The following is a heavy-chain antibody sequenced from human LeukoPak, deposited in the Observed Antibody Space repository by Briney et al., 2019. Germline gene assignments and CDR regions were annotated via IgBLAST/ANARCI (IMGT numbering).Heavy chain of an antibody. CDR2: MNPNSGNT. D-gene: IGHD6-13*01. J-gene: IGHJ6*02. CDR3: ARGTYSSSWYNYYYYYGIDV. Sequence: ASVKVSCKASGYTFTSYDINWVRQATGQGLEWMGWMNPNSGNTGYAQKFQGRVTMTRNTSISTAYMELSSLRSEDTAVYYCARGTYSSSWYNYYYYYGIDVWGQGTTVTVSS. CDR1: GYTFTSYD. V-gene: IGHV1-8*01.